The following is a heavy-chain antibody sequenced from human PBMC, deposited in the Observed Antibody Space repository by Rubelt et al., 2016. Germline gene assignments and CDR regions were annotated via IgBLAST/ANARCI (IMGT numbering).Heavy chain of an antibody. D-gene: IGHD2-15*01. J-gene: IGHJ4*02. Sequence: RLSCAASGFTFSSYWMSWARQAPGKGLEWLANIKEDGSETYHVDSVRGRFTISRDNAKNTLYLQMDSLRAEDTAMYYCARRGSGKYFDYWGQGTLVTVSS. CDR3: ARRGSGKYFDY. CDR1: GFTFSSYW. V-gene: IGHV3-7*03. CDR2: IKEDGSET.